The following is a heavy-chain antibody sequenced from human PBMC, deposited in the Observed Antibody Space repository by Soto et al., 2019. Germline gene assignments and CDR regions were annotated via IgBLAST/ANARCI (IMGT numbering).Heavy chain of an antibody. J-gene: IGHJ6*02. CDR1: GYTFTSYE. D-gene: IGHD6-19*01. CDR3: AGTYSSGWYRGYCYGMDV. V-gene: IGHV1-8*01. CDR2: MNPNSGNT. Sequence: QVQLVQSGAEVKKPGASVKVSCKASGYTFTSYEINWVRQATGQGLEWMGWMNPNSGNTGYAQKFQGRVTMTRNTSISTAYMELSSLRSEDTAVYYCAGTYSSGWYRGYCYGMDVCGQGTTVTVSS.